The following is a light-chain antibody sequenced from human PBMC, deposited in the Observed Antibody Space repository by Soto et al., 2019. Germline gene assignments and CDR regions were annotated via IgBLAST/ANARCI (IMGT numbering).Light chain of an antibody. V-gene: IGKV1D-16*01. J-gene: IGKJ5*01. CDR3: QQYNTYPIT. CDR2: ATS. CDR1: QSISTW. Sequence: EIQMTQSQSSLSASVGDRVTITCRASQSISTWLAWYQQKPGKAPKSLIYATSNLQSGVPSRFSGSGFGTEFTLTISSLQPEDFATYYCQQYNTYPITFGQGTRLEIK.